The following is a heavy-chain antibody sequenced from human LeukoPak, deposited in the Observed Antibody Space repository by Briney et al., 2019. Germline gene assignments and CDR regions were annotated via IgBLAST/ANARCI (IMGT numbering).Heavy chain of an antibody. Sequence: AETLSLTCAVSGYSISSGYYWGWIRQPPGKGLEGIGSFHHSGSTYYNPSLKSRVTISADTSKNQLSLKLSSVTAADTAVYYCARGGSVPGTGYWGQGTLVTVSS. V-gene: IGHV4-38-2*01. J-gene: IGHJ4*02. CDR2: FHHSGST. CDR1: GYSISSGYY. CDR3: ARGGSVPGTGY. D-gene: IGHD6-19*01.